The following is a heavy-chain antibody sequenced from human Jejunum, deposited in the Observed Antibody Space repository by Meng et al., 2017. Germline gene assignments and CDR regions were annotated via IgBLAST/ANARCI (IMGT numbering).Heavy chain of an antibody. CDR3: GRDQNYYYGMDV. V-gene: IGHV4-4*07. Sequence: SETLSLTCTVSGGPISNQYWSWIRQPAGKGLEWIGRIDASGSTNYNPSLKSRVTMSADTSKTQFSLKLSSVTAADTAVYYCGRDQNYYYGMDVWAQGTTVTVSS. CDR1: GGPISNQY. J-gene: IGHJ6*02. CDR2: IDASGST.